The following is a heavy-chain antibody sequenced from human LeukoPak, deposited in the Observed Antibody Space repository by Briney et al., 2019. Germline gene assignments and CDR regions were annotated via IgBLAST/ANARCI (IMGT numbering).Heavy chain of an antibody. D-gene: IGHD6-13*01. CDR3: ARHSSSWELYYYYYYYMDG. V-gene: IGHV4-39*01. Sequence: PSETLSLTCIVSGGSISSSSYYWGWIRQPPGKGLEWIGSIYYSGSTYYNPSLKSRVTISVDTSKNQFSLKLSSVTAADTAVYYCARHSSSWELYYYYYYYMDGWGKGTTVTVSS. J-gene: IGHJ6*03. CDR1: GGSISSSSYY. CDR2: IYYSGST.